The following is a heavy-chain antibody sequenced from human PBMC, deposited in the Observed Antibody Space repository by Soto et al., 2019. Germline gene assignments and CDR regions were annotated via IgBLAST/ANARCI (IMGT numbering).Heavy chain of an antibody. J-gene: IGHJ3*02. Sequence: PGGSLRLSCAASGFTFSSYGMHWVRQAPGKGLEWVAVISYDGSNKYYADSVKGRFTISRDNSKNTLYLQMNSLRAEDTAVYYCAKGRYNWNYDAFDIWGQGTMVTVSS. V-gene: IGHV3-30*18. CDR2: ISYDGSNK. CDR1: GFTFSSYG. CDR3: AKGRYNWNYDAFDI. D-gene: IGHD1-7*01.